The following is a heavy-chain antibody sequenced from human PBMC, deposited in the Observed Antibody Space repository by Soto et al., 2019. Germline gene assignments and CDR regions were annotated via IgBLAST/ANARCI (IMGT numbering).Heavy chain of an antibody. V-gene: IGHV1-24*01. CDR3: ATVSCGGDCYLNTPVYYYYYMDV. CDR1: GYTLTELS. J-gene: IGHJ6*03. CDR2: FDPEDGET. D-gene: IGHD2-21*01. Sequence: ASVKVSCKASGYTLTELSMHWVRQAPGKGLEWMGGFDPEDGETIYAQKFQGRVTMTEDTSTDTAYMELSSLRSEDTAVYYCATVSCGGDCYLNTPVYYYYYMDVWGEGTTVTVSS.